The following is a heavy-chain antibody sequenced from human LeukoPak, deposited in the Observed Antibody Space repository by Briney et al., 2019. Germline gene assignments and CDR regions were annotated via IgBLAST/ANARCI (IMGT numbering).Heavy chain of an antibody. CDR2: IWDDGSNK. CDR1: GFTFSSYG. CDR3: VRDGNFGYDAFDI. J-gene: IGHJ3*02. V-gene: IGHV3-33*01. Sequence: GGSLRLSCAPSGFTFSSYGMHWVRQAPGKGLEWVAVIWDDGSNKYYADSVKGRFTISRDNSKNTLYLQVSSLRAEDTAVYYCVRDGNFGYDAFDIWGQGTMVTVSS. D-gene: IGHD3-10*01.